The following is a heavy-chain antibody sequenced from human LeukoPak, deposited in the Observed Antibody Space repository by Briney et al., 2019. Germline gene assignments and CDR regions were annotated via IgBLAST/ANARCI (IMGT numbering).Heavy chain of an antibody. V-gene: IGHV1-58*02. D-gene: IGHD3-22*01. CDR1: GFTFTSSA. J-gene: IGHJ3*02. CDR3: AADHYDSSGLHDAFDI. Sequence: SVKVSCKASGFTFTSSATQWVRQARGQRLERIGWIVVGSGNTNYAQKFQERVTITRDMSTSTAYMELSSLRSEDTAVYYCAADHYDSSGLHDAFDIWGQGTMVTVSS. CDR2: IVVGSGNT.